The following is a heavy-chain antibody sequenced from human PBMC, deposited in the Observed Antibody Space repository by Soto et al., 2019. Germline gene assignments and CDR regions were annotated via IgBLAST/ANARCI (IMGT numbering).Heavy chain of an antibody. Sequence: QVQLVQSGAEVKKPGSSVKVSCKASGGTFSSYAISWVRQAPGQGLEWMGGIISMFATANYAQKFQGRVRSTADKSMSTVYMDLRSLRSEDTAIYYCARASGVYCSIPTCPQCYYGMDVWGQGTTVTVSS. CDR1: GGTFSSYA. CDR3: ARASGVYCSIPTCPQCYYGMDV. J-gene: IGHJ6*02. D-gene: IGHD2-2*01. CDR2: IISMFATA. V-gene: IGHV1-69*06.